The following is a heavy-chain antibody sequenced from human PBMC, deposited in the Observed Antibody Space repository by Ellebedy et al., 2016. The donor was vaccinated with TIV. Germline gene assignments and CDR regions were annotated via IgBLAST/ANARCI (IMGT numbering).Heavy chain of an antibody. D-gene: IGHD5-18*01. V-gene: IGHV1-18*04. J-gene: IGHJ4*02. CDR3: ARVPGYSYGPYYFDY. Sequence: ASVKVSXXASGYTFTSYGISWVRQAPGQGLEWMGWISAYNGNTNYAQKLQGRVTMTTDTSTSTAYMELRSLRSDDTAVYYCARVPGYSYGPYYFDYWGQGTLVTVSS. CDR1: GYTFTSYG. CDR2: ISAYNGNT.